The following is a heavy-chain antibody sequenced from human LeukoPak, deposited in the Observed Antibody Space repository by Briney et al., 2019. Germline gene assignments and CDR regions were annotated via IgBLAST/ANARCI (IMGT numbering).Heavy chain of an antibody. CDR3: VKDSRDDSNCGNDCLQY. J-gene: IGHJ4*02. Sequence: GGSLRLSCVASVFTFSTYAMTWVRQAPGKGLEWVSSISVSGGGTYYADSVRGRFTISRDISENTLFLHMNSLRAEDTAVYYCVKDSRDDSNCGNDCLQYWGQGTLATVSS. CDR2: ISVSGGGT. CDR1: VFTFSTYA. D-gene: IGHD2-21*01. V-gene: IGHV3-23*01.